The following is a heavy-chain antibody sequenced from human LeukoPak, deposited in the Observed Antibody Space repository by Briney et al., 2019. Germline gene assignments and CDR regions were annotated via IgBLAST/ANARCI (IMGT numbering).Heavy chain of an antibody. Sequence: SEALSLTCTVSGGSISSYYWSWIRQPAGKGLEWIGRIYTSGSTNYNPSLKSRVTMSADTSKNQFSLKLSSVTAADTAVYYCARNYCTGGVCYVPGWFDPWGQGTLVTVSS. CDR3: ARNYCTGGVCYVPGWFDP. V-gene: IGHV4-4*07. J-gene: IGHJ5*02. D-gene: IGHD2-8*02. CDR2: IYTSGST. CDR1: GGSISSYY.